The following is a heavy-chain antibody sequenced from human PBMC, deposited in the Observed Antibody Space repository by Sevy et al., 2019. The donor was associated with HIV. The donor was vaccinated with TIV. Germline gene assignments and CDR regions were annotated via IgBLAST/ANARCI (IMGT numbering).Heavy chain of an antibody. J-gene: IGHJ6*02. CDR3: AKDMFSRAYCGGDCQSTYYYYGMDV. CDR2: ISWISGSI. CDR1: GFTFDDYA. V-gene: IGHV3-9*01. Sequence: GGSLRLSCTASGFTFDDYAMHWVRQAPGKGLEWVSGISWISGSIGYADSVKGRFTISRDNAKNSLYLQMNSLRAEDTAMYYCAKDMFSRAYCGGDCQSTYYYYGMDVWGQGTTVTVSS. D-gene: IGHD2-21*02.